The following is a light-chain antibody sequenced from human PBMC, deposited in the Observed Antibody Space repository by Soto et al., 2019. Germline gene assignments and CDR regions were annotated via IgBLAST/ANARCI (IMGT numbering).Light chain of an antibody. CDR1: QSVSSSY. CDR2: DAS. Sequence: EIVLTQSPGTLSLSPGERVALSCRASQSVSSSYLAWYQQKPGQAPRLLIYDASSRAIGIPDRFSGSGSGTDFTLIISRLEPEDFAVYYCQQYGSSPLTFGGGTKVEI. CDR3: QQYGSSPLT. V-gene: IGKV3-20*01. J-gene: IGKJ4*01.